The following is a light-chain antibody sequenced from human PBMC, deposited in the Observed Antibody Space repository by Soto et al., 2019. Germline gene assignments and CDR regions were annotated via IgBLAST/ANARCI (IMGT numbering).Light chain of an antibody. J-gene: IGKJ4*01. Sequence: EIVMTQSPATLSVSPGERVTLSCRASQSVRSNLAWYQQKPGQVPRVLIYGASTRAIGLPDRFSGSGSGTEFTLTIISLQSEDFAVYYCQHYNNLWGFGGGTKVEIK. CDR1: QSVRSN. CDR2: GAS. CDR3: QHYNNLWG. V-gene: IGKV3-15*01.